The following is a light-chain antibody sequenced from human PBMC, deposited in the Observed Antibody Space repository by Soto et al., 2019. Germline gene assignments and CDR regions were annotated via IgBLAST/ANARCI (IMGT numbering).Light chain of an antibody. CDR2: WAS. J-gene: IGKJ3*01. CDR3: QQYYSTPWT. CDR1: QSDLYSSNNKNY. Sequence: DIVMTQSPDSLAVSLGERATINCKSSQSDLYSSNNKNYLAWYQQKPGQPPKLLIYWASTRESGVPDRFSGSGSGTDFTLTISSLQAEDVAVYYCQQYYSTPWTFGPGTKVDIK. V-gene: IGKV4-1*01.